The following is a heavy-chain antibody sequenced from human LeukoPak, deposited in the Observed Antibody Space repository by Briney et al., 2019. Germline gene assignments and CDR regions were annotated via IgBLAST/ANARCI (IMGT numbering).Heavy chain of an antibody. Sequence: GGSLRLSCAASGFTFSTYSLNWVRQAPGKGLDWVAFTSYDGTKNYYADSVKGRFTISRDNSKNTLFLQMNSLRPEDTAVYYCARLGEDSYGYQTDFDYWGQGTLVTVSS. D-gene: IGHD5-18*01. CDR2: TSYDGTKN. CDR1: GFTFSTYS. V-gene: IGHV3-30*03. CDR3: ARLGEDSYGYQTDFDY. J-gene: IGHJ4*02.